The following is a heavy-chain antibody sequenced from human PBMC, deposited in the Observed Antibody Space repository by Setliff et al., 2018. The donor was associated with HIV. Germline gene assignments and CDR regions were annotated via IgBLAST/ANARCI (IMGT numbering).Heavy chain of an antibody. Sequence: SGGSLRLSCAASGFSFNNFAMSWVRQAPGKGLEWVSGISGSDGSTYYADSVKGRFTISRDNSKNTLYLQINSLRVEDTALYYCAGAHFFWDRNLPQRYYYYMDVWGKGTTVTVSS. CDR1: GFSFNNFA. V-gene: IGHV3-23*01. CDR3: AGAHFFWDRNLPQRYYYYMDV. D-gene: IGHD3-16*01. CDR2: ISGSDGST. J-gene: IGHJ6*03.